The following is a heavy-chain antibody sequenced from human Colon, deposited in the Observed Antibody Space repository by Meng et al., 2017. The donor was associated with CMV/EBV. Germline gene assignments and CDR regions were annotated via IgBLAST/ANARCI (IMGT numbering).Heavy chain of an antibody. J-gene: IGHJ4*02. CDR1: WASVSSNSGA. Sequence: CAISWASVSSNSGAWNWLRQSPSRGLEWLGRTYYRSKWYNDYAVSVKSRITINPDTSKNQFSLQLTSVTPEDTAVYYCAKSLPHFDYWGQGTLVTVSS. CDR3: AKSLPHFDY. D-gene: IGHD2-15*01. V-gene: IGHV6-1*01. CDR2: TYYRSKWYN.